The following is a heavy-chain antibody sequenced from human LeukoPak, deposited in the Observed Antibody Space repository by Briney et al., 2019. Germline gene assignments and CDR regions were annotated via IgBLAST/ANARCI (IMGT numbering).Heavy chain of an antibody. CDR3: ARDGVSSPTSSYYYYYYVDV. V-gene: IGHV3-20*04. CDR1: GFTFDDYG. CDR2: INWNGGST. J-gene: IGHJ6*03. D-gene: IGHD6-6*01. Sequence: RPGGSLRLSCAASGFTFDDYGMSWVRQAPGKGLESVSAINWNGGSTGYADSVKGRFTISRDNAKNSLYLQMNSLRAEDTALYYCARDGVSSPTSSYYYYYYVDVWGKGTTVTVSS.